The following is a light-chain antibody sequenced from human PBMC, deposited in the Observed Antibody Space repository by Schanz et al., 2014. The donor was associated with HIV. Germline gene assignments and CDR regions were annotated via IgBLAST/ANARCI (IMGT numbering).Light chain of an antibody. CDR2: ESD. V-gene: IGLV6-57*04. Sequence: NFMLTQPHSVSESPGKTVIISCTRSSGSVASAYVQWYQQRPDSAPITLIYESDQRHSGVPARFSASIDSSSNSATLSISGLEAEDEADYYCQSYDSTNPGIFGGGTKLTVL. J-gene: IGLJ2*01. CDR1: SGSVASAY. CDR3: QSYDSTNPGI.